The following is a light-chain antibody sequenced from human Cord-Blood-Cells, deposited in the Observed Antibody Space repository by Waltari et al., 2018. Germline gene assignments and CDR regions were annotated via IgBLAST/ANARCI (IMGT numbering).Light chain of an antibody. J-gene: IGLJ2*01. CDR1: SSNIGNNA. CDR2: YDD. V-gene: IGLV1-36*01. CDR3: AAWDDSLNGPV. Sequence: QSVLTQPPSVSEAPRQRVTISCSGSSSNIGNNAVNQYQQLPGKAPKLLIYYDDLLPSGVSDRFSGSKSGTSASLAISGLQSEDEADYYCAAWDDSLNGPVFGGGTKLTVL.